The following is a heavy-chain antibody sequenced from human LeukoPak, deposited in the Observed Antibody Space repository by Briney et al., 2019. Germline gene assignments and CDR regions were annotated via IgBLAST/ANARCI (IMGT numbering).Heavy chain of an antibody. V-gene: IGHV3-23*01. J-gene: IGHJ4*02. CDR2: ISESGRGT. Sequence: GGSLRLSCEASGFTFNTCAMSWGRQAPGKGLEWVSAISESGRGTYYADSVEGGFTISRGNSQSTLYLQMNSLRAEDTAVYYCAKYRGFGDSYDSWGQGTLVTVSS. D-gene: IGHD3-10*01. CDR1: GFTFNTCA. CDR3: AKYRGFGDSYDS.